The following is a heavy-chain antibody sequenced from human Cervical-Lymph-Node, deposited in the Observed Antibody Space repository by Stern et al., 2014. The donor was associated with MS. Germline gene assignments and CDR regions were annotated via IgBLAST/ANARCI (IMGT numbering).Heavy chain of an antibody. CDR1: GGSISRGGYY. CDR3: ARERRAARPDY. V-gene: IGHV4-31*03. J-gene: IGHJ4*02. Sequence: HVQLQESGPGLVKPSQTLSLTCTVSGGSISRGGYYWSWILPHPGMGLEWIGYIYYSGSTYYNPSLKSRVTISVDTSKNQFSLKLSSVTAADTAVYYCARERRAARPDYWGQGTLVTVSS. CDR2: IYYSGST. D-gene: IGHD6-6*01.